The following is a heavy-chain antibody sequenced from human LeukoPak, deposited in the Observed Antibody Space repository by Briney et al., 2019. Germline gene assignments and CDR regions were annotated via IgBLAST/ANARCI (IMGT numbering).Heavy chain of an antibody. Sequence: PGGSLRLSCAASGFTFSSYGMHWVRQAPGKGLEWVAVIWYDGSNKYYADSVKGRFTISRGNSKNTLYLQMNSLRAEDTAVYYCASGILDVLLDAFDIWGQGTMVTVSS. CDR2: IWYDGSNK. D-gene: IGHD3-10*01. J-gene: IGHJ3*02. CDR3: ASGILDVLLDAFDI. CDR1: GFTFSSYG. V-gene: IGHV3-33*01.